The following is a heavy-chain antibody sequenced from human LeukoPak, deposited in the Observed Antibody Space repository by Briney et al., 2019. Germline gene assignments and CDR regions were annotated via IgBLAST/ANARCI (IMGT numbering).Heavy chain of an antibody. D-gene: IGHD5-24*01. CDR2: IKQDGSEK. CDR1: GFTFSSYW. CDR3: ARETEMANLDY. Sequence: GGSLRLSCTASGFTFSSYWMNWVRQAPGKGLEWVASIKQDGSEKYYVDSVKGRFTISRDNAKKSLYLQMNSLRAEDTAVYYCARETEMANLDYWGQGTLVTVSS. V-gene: IGHV3-7*04. J-gene: IGHJ4*02.